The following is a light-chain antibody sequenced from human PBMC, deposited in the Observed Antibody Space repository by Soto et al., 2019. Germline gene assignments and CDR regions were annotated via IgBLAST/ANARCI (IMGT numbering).Light chain of an antibody. CDR3: QHYNSYSEA. J-gene: IGKJ1*01. Sequence: DIQMTQPPSTLSGSVGDRVTITCRASQTISSRLAWYQQKPGKAPKLLIYKASTLKSGVPSRFSGSGSGTEFTLTISSLQPDDFATYYCQHYNSYSEAFGQGTKVDIK. CDR2: KAS. V-gene: IGKV1-5*03. CDR1: QTISSR.